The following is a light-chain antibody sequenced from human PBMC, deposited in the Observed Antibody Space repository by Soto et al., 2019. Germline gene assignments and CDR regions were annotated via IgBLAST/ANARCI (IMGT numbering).Light chain of an antibody. J-gene: IGLJ1*01. CDR1: SSDVGGYNY. Sequence: QYALTQPASVSGSPGQSITISCTGTSSDVGGYNYVSWYQQHPGKAPKLMIYEVGNRPSGVSNRFSASRSDNTASLTISGLQAEDEADYYCSSYTSSTTYVFGTGTKLTVL. CDR2: EVG. V-gene: IGLV2-14*01. CDR3: SSYTSSTTYV.